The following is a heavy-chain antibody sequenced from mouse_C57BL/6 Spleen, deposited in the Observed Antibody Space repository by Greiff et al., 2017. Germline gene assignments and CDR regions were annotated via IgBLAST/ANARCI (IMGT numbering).Heavy chain of an antibody. V-gene: IGHV1-15*01. D-gene: IGHD2-1*01. CDR3: TPIYYGNYND. CDR1: GYTFTDYE. J-gene: IGHJ2*01. Sequence: QVQLQQSGAELVRPGASVTLSCKASGYTFTDYEMHWVKQTPVHGLEWIGAIDPETGGTAYNQKFKGKAILTADKSSSTAYMELRSLTSEDSAVYYCTPIYYGNYNDWGQGTTLTVSS. CDR2: IDPETGGT.